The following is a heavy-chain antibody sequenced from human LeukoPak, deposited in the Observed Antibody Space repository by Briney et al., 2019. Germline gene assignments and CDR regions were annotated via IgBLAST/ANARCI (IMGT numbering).Heavy chain of an antibody. CDR2: INNSGGT. J-gene: IGHJ4*02. Sequence: SETLSLTCGVYGGSFSGYYWSWIRQPPGKGLEWIGEINNSGGTNYNPSLKSRVTISVDTFKNQFSLKLSSVTAADTAVYYCVRDIAAAGGFDYWGQGTLVTVSS. CDR3: VRDIAAAGGFDY. CDR1: GGSFSGYY. D-gene: IGHD6-13*01. V-gene: IGHV4-34*01.